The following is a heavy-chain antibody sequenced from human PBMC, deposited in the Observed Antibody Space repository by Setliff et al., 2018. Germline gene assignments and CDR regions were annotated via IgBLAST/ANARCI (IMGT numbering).Heavy chain of an antibody. Sequence: GGSLRLSCAASGFTFDDYAMHWVRQAPGKGLEWVSGISWNSGSRGYADSVKGRFTISRDNAKNSLYLQMNSLRAEDMALYYCAKDATAGGSDAFDIWGQGTMVTV. V-gene: IGHV3-9*03. D-gene: IGHD1-26*01. CDR3: AKDATAGGSDAFDI. CDR2: ISWNSGSR. CDR1: GFTFDDYA. J-gene: IGHJ3*02.